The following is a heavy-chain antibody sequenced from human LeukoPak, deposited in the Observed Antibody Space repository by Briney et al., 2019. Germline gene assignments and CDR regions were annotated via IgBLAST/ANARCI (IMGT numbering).Heavy chain of an antibody. V-gene: IGHV4-30-2*01. CDR2: IYHSGST. Sequence: SETLSLTCTVSGGSISSGGYYWSWIRQPPGKGLEWIGYIYHSGSTYYNPSLKSRVTISVDRSKNQFSLKLSSVTAADTAVYYCARGLVLRYSLDWFDPWGQGTLVTVSS. D-gene: IGHD3-9*01. CDR3: ARGLVLRYSLDWFDP. CDR1: GGSISSGGYY. J-gene: IGHJ5*02.